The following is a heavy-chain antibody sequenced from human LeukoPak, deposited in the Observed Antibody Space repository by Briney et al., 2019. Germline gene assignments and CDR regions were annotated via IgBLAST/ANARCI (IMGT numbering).Heavy chain of an antibody. J-gene: IGHJ4*02. D-gene: IGHD3-22*01. V-gene: IGHV4-39*01. CDR2: IYYSGST. Sequence: SETLSLTCTVSGGSISSYYWGWIRQPPGKGLEWIGSIYYSGSTYYNPSLKSRVTISVDTSKNQFSLKLSSVTAADTAVYYCARHTYYDSSGYYFYPDYWGQGTLVTVSS. CDR1: GGSISSYY. CDR3: ARHTYYDSSGYYFYPDY.